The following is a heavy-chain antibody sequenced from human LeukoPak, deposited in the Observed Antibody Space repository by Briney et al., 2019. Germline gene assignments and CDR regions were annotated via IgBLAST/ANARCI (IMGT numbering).Heavy chain of an antibody. CDR2: IYYSGST. Sequence: PSETLSLTCTVSGGSISSSSYYWGWIRQPPGKGLEWIGSIYYSGSTYYNPSLKSRVTISVDTSKNQFSLKLSSVTAADTAVYYCASRPRITMIPRNAFDIWGQGTMVTVSS. CDR3: ASRPRITMIPRNAFDI. J-gene: IGHJ3*02. D-gene: IGHD3-22*01. V-gene: IGHV4-39*01. CDR1: GGSISSSSYY.